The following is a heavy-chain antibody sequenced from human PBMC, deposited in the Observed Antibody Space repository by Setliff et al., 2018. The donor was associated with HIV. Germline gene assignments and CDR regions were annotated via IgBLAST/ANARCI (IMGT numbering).Heavy chain of an antibody. D-gene: IGHD4-17*01. CDR3: ARDGGPYGDYGGGAFDI. CDR2: INPNSGGT. CDR1: GYTFTGCY. V-gene: IGHV1-2*02. Sequence: ASVKVSCKASGYTFTGCYMHWVRQAPGQGLEWMGWINPNSGGTNYAQKFQGRVTMTRDTSISTAYMELSRLRSDDTAVYYCARDGGPYGDYGGGAFDIWGQGTMVTVSS. J-gene: IGHJ3*02.